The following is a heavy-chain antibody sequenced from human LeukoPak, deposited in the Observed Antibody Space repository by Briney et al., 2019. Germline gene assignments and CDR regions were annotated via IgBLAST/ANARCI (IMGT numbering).Heavy chain of an antibody. CDR2: ISSSSSYI. CDR3: ASLGESYYDYVWGSYRYFDY. Sequence: PGGSLRLSCAASGFTFSSYGMHWVRQAPGKGLEWVSSISSSSSYIYYADSVKGRFTISRDNAKNSLYLQMNSLRAEDTAVYYCASLGESYYDYVWGSYRYFDYWGQGTLVTVSS. J-gene: IGHJ4*02. D-gene: IGHD3-16*02. V-gene: IGHV3-21*01. CDR1: GFTFSSYG.